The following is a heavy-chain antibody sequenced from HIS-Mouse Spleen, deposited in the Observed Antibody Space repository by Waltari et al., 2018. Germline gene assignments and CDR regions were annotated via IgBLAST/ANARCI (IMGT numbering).Heavy chain of an antibody. V-gene: IGHV4-39*07. Sequence: QLQLQESGPGLVKPSETLSLTCTVSGGSISSSSYYWGWIRQPPGTGLEWIGGIYYSGRTYYNPSRKSRVTISVETSKNQLSLKLSSVTAADTAVYYCARESPYSSSWYDWYFDLWGRGTLVTVSS. CDR3: ARESPYSSSWYDWYFDL. D-gene: IGHD6-13*01. CDR2: IYYSGRT. CDR1: GGSISSSSYY. J-gene: IGHJ2*01.